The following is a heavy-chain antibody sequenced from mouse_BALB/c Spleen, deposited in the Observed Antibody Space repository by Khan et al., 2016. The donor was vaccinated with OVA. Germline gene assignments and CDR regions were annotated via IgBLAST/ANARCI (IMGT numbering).Heavy chain of an antibody. Sequence: QIQLVQSGAELARPGASVKLSCKASGYTFTDYYINWVKQRTGQGLEWFVEISPGSGDTYYNEKFKGKATLTADKSSSPVYMQLSSLTAEASAVXFWARRNYFGDTFAYWGQGTLVTVSA. CDR3: ARRNYFGDTFAY. J-gene: IGHJ3*01. D-gene: IGHD1-2*01. CDR2: ISPGSGDT. V-gene: IGHV1-77*01. CDR1: GYTFTDYY.